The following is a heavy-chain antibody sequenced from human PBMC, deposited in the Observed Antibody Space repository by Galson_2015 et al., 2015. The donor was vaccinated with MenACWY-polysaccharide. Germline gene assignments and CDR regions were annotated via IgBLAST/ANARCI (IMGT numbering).Heavy chain of an antibody. D-gene: IGHD6-6*01. V-gene: IGHV1-69*04. Sequence: SVKVSCKASGSSFSSYSFSWIRQAPGQGLEWMGRIIPIVGVPNYAQKFQGRVTITADRPTSTVYMELSSLTSEDTAFYYCSREYSISSAPPSSHALWAQGSLVTVSS. CDR2: IIPIVGVP. J-gene: IGHJ4*02. CDR3: SREYSISSAPPSSHAL. CDR1: GSSFSSYS.